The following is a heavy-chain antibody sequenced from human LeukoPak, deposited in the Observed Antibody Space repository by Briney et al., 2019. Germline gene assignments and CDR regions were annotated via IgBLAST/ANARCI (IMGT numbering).Heavy chain of an antibody. V-gene: IGHV3-21*01. J-gene: IGHJ4*02. CDR2: ISSGSKYI. Sequence: PGGSLRLSCAASGFTFSSYSMNWVRQAPGKGLEWVSSISSGSKYIYNADSVKGRFTISRDNAKNSLYLQMNSLRAEDTAVYYCARALAYSYGSMDYWGQGTLVTVPS. D-gene: IGHD5-18*01. CDR1: GFTFSSYS. CDR3: ARALAYSYGSMDY.